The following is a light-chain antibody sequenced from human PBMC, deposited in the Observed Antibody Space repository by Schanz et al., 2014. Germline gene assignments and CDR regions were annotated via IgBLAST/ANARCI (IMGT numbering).Light chain of an antibody. CDR3: QHYSDPPWT. Sequence: ENVLTQSPASLSLSPGERATLSCRASQSVGSYLAWYQQKPGQAPRLLIYDASIRATGVPDRFSGSGSGTDFTLTISRLEPEDFAVYFCQHYSDPPWTFGQGTRVEMK. CDR1: QSVGSY. V-gene: IGKV3-20*01. CDR2: DAS. J-gene: IGKJ1*01.